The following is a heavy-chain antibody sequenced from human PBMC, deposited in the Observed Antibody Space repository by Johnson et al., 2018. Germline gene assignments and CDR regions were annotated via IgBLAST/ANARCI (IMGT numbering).Heavy chain of an antibody. CDR3: ASGGMVGEYYGMDV. CDR2: IYYTGDT. CDR1: GGSISRYY. V-gene: IGHV4-59*01. J-gene: IGHJ6*02. Sequence: QVQLQESGPGLMKPSETLSLTCTVSGGSISRYYWTWVRQPPGKGLEWVGHIYYTGDTSYNPPLKSRVTTSVDTSKNQFSLKLNSLTSADTAVYYCASGGMVGEYYGMDVWGQGTTVTVSS. D-gene: IGHD1-26*01.